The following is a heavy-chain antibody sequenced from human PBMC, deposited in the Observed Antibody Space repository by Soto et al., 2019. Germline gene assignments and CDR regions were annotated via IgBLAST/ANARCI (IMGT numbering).Heavy chain of an antibody. CDR2: INSDGSST. D-gene: IGHD6-19*01. V-gene: IGHV3-74*01. Sequence: PGGSLRLSCAASGFTFSSYWMHWVRQAPGKGLVWVSRINSDGSSTTYADSVKGRFTISRDNAKNTLYLQLNSLRAEDTAVYYCVRGEGGWETYWGQGTLVTVSS. CDR1: GFTFSSYW. CDR3: VRGEGGWETY. J-gene: IGHJ4*02.